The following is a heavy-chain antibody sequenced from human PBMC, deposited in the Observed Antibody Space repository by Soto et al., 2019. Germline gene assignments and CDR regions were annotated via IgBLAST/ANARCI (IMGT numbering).Heavy chain of an antibody. CDR1: GGSISSYY. Sequence: PSETLSLTCTVSGGSISSYYWSWIRQPPGKGLEWIGYIYYSRSTNYNPSLKSRVTISVDTSKNQFSLKLSSVTAADTAVYYCATLYGDTDYWGQGTLVTVSS. CDR2: IYYSRST. V-gene: IGHV4-59*01. D-gene: IGHD4-17*01. J-gene: IGHJ4*02. CDR3: ATLYGDTDY.